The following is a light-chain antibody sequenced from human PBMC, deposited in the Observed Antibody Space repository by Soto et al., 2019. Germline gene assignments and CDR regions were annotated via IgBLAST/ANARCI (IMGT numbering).Light chain of an antibody. J-gene: IGKJ1*01. V-gene: IGKV1-5*03. CDR1: QSVSSW. CDR3: QQYHTYSWT. Sequence: DIQMTQSPSTVSASVGDRVTITCRASQSVSSWLAWYQQRPGKAPKLLIYAASSLESGVPSRSSGSGSGTEFTLTISSLQPDDFATYYCQQYHTYSWTFGQGTKVDIK. CDR2: AAS.